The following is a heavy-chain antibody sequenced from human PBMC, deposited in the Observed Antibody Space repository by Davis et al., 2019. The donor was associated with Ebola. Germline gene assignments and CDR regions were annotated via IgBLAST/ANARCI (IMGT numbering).Heavy chain of an antibody. Sequence: MPSQTLSPTCAVYGGSSSGYYWSWNRQLPGKGLEWIGEVNHSATPNYHPSLKSRVTISRETSKNQFSLKLSSVTAADTAVYYCATGQRLLWFGESTNGGMDVWGKGTTVTVSS. J-gene: IGHJ6*04. V-gene: IGHV4-34*01. D-gene: IGHD3-10*01. CDR2: VNHSATP. CDR3: ATGQRLLWFGESTNGGMDV. CDR1: GGSSSGYY.